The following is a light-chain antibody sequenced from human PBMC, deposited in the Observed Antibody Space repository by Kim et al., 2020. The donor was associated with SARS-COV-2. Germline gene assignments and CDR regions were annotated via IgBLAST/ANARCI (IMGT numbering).Light chain of an antibody. Sequence: PGQRVTISCSGSSSNIGSNYVYWYQQLPETAPKLLIYRNNQRPSGVPDRFSGSKSGTSASLAISGLRSEDEADYYCAAWDDSLSALFGTGTKVTVL. V-gene: IGLV1-47*01. CDR3: AAWDDSLSAL. CDR2: RNN. J-gene: IGLJ1*01. CDR1: SSNIGSNY.